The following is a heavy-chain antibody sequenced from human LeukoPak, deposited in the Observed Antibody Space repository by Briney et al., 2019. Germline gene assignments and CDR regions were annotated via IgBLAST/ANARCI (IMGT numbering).Heavy chain of an antibody. V-gene: IGHV1-24*01. J-gene: IGHJ4*02. CDR3: ATDPFYYYDSSGYDY. Sequence: ASVKVSCKVSRYTLTELSMHWVRQAPGRGLEWMVGFDPEDGETIYAQKFQGRVTMTEDTSTDTAYMELSSLRSEDTAVYYCATDPFYYYDSSGYDYWGQGTLVTVSS. CDR1: RYTLTELS. D-gene: IGHD3-22*01. CDR2: FDPEDGET.